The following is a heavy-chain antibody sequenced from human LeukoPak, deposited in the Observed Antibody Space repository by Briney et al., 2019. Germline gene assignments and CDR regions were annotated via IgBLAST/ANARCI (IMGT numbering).Heavy chain of an antibody. V-gene: IGHV4-59*01. CDR1: GGSISSYY. Sequence: SETLSLTCTVSGGSISSYYWSWIRQPPGKGLEWIGYIYYSGSTNYNPSLKSRVTISVDTSKNQFSLKLSSVTAADTAVYYCAGGRSSGWYAGLFFDYWGQGTLVTVSS. J-gene: IGHJ4*02. CDR3: AGGRSSGWYAGLFFDY. CDR2: IYYSGST. D-gene: IGHD6-19*01.